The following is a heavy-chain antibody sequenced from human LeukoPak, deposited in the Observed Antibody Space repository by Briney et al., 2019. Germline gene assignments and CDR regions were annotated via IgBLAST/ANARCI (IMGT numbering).Heavy chain of an antibody. CDR2: IIPIFGTA. CDR1: GGTFSSYA. V-gene: IGHV1-69*05. Sequence: SVKVSCKASGGTFSSYAISWVRQAPGQGLEWMGGIIPIFGTANYAQEFQGRVTITTDESTSTAYMELSSLRSEDTAVYYCARGPWYYYDSSGYYPSHFDYWGQGTLVTVSS. CDR3: ARGPWYYYDSSGYYPSHFDY. J-gene: IGHJ4*02. D-gene: IGHD3-22*01.